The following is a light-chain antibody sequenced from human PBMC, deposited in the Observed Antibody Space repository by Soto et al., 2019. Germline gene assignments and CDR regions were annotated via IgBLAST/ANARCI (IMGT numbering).Light chain of an antibody. Sequence: EIVMTQSPATLSVSPGARATLSCRASQSVSRHLAWYQQKPGQAPRLIIYGASTRATGIPARFSGSGSGTEFNLTISRLQSEDFAVYYCQQYNNWPPRYTFGQGTKLEIK. CDR2: GAS. CDR3: QQYNNWPPRYT. CDR1: QSVSRH. V-gene: IGKV3-15*01. J-gene: IGKJ2*01.